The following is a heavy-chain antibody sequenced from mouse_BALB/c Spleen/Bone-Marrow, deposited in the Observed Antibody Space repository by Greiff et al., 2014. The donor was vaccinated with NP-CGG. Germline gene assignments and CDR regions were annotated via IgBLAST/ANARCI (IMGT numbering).Heavy chain of an antibody. J-gene: IGHJ3*01. D-gene: IGHD2-13*01. CDR3: ARRDYSFAY. Sequence: VNVVESGPELVRPGTSVKVSCKASGYAFTNYLIEWVKQRPGQGLEWMGVINPGSGGTNYNEKFKGKATLTADKSSSTAYIKLSSLTSNDSAVYFCARRDYSFAYWGQGTLVTVSA. CDR2: INPGSGGT. V-gene: IGHV1-54*01. CDR1: GYAFTNYL.